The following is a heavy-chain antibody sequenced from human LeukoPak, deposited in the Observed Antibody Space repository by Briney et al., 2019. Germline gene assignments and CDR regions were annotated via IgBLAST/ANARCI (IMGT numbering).Heavy chain of an antibody. J-gene: IGHJ3*02. V-gene: IGHV1-24*01. D-gene: IGHD3-10*01. CDR2: FDPEDGET. Sequence: ASVKVSCKASGYTFTGYYMHWVRQAPGKGLEWMGGFDPEDGETIYAQKFQGRVTMTEDTSTDTAYMELSSLRSEDTAVYYCASKAYYYGSGSYRALDIWGQGTMVTVSS. CDR3: ASKAYYYGSGSYRALDI. CDR1: GYTFTGYY.